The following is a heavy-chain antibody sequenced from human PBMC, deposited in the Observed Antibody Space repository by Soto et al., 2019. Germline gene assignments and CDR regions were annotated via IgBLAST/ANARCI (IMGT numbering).Heavy chain of an antibody. Sequence: QVQLVQSGAEVKKPESSVKVSCKAPGGTFSTYAISWVRQAPGQGLEWMGGIIPMFGTANYAQRFQDRVTITADESTITGYMELSSLRSDDTAVYFCASGIQLWLRRINNGYAGWGQGTLVTVSS. CDR2: IIPMFGTA. CDR3: ASGIQLWLRRINNGYAG. D-gene: IGHD5-18*01. CDR1: GGTFSTYA. J-gene: IGHJ4*02. V-gene: IGHV1-69*12.